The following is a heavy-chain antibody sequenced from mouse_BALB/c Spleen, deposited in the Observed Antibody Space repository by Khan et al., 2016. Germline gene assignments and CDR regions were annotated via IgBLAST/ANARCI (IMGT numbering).Heavy chain of an antibody. V-gene: IGHV14-1*02. D-gene: IGHD2-1*01. CDR2: IDPENGNT. Sequence: VQLQQSGAELVRPGASVKLSCKASGFNIKDNYMHWVKQRPEQGLECIGWIDPENGNTIYAPKFQGKASITADTSSNTAYLQLSSLTSEDTACYYCARGDYGNYAAYWGQGALVTVSA. J-gene: IGHJ3*01. CDR1: GFNIKDNY. CDR3: ARGDYGNYAAY.